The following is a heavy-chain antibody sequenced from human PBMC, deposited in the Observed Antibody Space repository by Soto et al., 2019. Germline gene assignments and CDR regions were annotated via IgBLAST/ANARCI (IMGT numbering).Heavy chain of an antibody. V-gene: IGHV4-31*03. Sequence: PSEALSVTCTVSGGSISSGGYYWSWIRQHPGKGLEWIGYISYSGSTFYNPSLKSRVTISVDTSKNQFSLKLSSVTAADTAVYYCARGPRDGFDYWGQVTLLPVSP. J-gene: IGHJ4*02. CDR3: ARGPRDGFDY. CDR2: ISYSGST. CDR1: GGSISSGGYY.